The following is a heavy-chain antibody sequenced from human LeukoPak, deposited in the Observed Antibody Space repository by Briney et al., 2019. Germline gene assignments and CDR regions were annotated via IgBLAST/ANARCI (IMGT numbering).Heavy chain of an antibody. J-gene: IGHJ4*02. Sequence: SSGGYYWSWIRQHPGKGLEWVSGISWNSGSIGYADSVKGRFTISRDNAKNSLYLQMNSLRAEDTALYYCAKDLGQQLPTDSPDYWGQGTLVTVSS. V-gene: IGHV3-9*01. D-gene: IGHD6-13*01. CDR2: ISWNSGSI. CDR3: AKDLGQQLPTDSPDY. CDR1: SSGGYY.